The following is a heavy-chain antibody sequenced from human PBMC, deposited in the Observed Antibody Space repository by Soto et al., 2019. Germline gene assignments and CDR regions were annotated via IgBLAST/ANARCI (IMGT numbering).Heavy chain of an antibody. J-gene: IGHJ2*01. CDR2: ISGSGGST. CDR1: GFTFSSYA. D-gene: IGHD6-13*01. V-gene: IGHV3-23*01. CDR3: AKKGGAAADALLVWYFDL. Sequence: EVQLLESGGGLVQPGGSLRLSCAASGFTFSSYAMSWVRQAPGKGLEWVSAISGSGGSTYYADSVKGRFTISRDNSKNTLYLQMNGLRAEDTAVYYCAKKGGAAADALLVWYFDLWGRGTLVTVSS.